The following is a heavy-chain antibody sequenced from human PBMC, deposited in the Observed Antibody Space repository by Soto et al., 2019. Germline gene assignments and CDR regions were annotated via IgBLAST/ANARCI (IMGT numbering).Heavy chain of an antibody. CDR2: IYSGGST. V-gene: IGHV3-53*01. CDR1: GFTVSSNY. J-gene: IGHJ4*02. D-gene: IGHD2-15*01. Sequence: TGGSLRLSCAASGFTVSSNYMSWVRQAPGKGLEWVSVIYSGGSTYYADSVKGRFTISRDNSKNTLYLQMSSLRAEDSAVYYCARGSKDSYPGSRIFDFWGRGTLVTVSS. CDR3: ARGSKDSYPGSRIFDF.